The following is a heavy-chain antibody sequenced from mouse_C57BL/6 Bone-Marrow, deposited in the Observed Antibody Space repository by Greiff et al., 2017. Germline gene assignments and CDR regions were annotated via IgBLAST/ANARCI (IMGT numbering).Heavy chain of an antibody. V-gene: IGHV1-69*01. CDR2: IDPSDSYT. CDR3: ARSELYWYFDV. Sequence: VQLQQPGAELVMPGASVKLSCKASGYTFTSYWMHWVKHRPGQGLEWIGEIDPSDSYTNYNQKFKGKSTLTVDKSSSTAYMQLSSLTSEDSAVYYCARSELYWYFDVWGTGTTVTVSS. J-gene: IGHJ1*03. CDR1: GYTFTSYW.